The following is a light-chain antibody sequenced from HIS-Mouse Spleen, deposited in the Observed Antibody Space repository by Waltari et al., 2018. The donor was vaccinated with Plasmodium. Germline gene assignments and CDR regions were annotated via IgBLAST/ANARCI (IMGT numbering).Light chain of an antibody. V-gene: IGLV3-10*01. CDR2: EDS. CDR3: YSTDSSGNHRV. CDR1: ELPKKY. Sequence: SYELTHPPSVSVSPGHTARITCSGHELPKKYAYWYQPRSGQAPVLVIYEDSKRPSGIPERFSGSSSGTMATLTISGAQVEDEADYYCYSTDSSGNHRVFGGGTKLTVL. J-gene: IGLJ3*02.